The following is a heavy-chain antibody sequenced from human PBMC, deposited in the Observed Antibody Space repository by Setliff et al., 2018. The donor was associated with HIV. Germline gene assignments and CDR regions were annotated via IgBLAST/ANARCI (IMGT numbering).Heavy chain of an antibody. Sequence: KTSETLSLTCTVSGDSLSDYYWSWIRQSPGKGLEWIGYIYYSGSSSYKPSLKRRVTMSIDTPRNEFSLRLSSVTAADTAVYYCARGAFDTSDYYSNSYYFYIDVWGKGTTVTVS. D-gene: IGHD3-22*01. J-gene: IGHJ6*03. CDR2: IYYSGSS. CDR3: ARGAFDTSDYYSNSYYFYIDV. CDR1: GDSLSDYY. V-gene: IGHV4-59*01.